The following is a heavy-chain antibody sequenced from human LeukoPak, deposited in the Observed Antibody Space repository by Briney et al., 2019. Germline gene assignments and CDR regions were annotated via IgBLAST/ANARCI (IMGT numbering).Heavy chain of an antibody. J-gene: IGHJ4*02. CDR1: GFTFSSYA. CDR3: ARDSQNRLDY. CDR2: ISYDGSNK. V-gene: IGHV3-30*01. D-gene: IGHD1-14*01. Sequence: GGPLRLSCAASGFTFSSYAMHWVRQAPGKGQEWVAVISYDGSNKYYADSVKGRFSISRDNSKNTLYLQMNSLRAEDTAVYYCARDSQNRLDYWGQGTLVTVSS.